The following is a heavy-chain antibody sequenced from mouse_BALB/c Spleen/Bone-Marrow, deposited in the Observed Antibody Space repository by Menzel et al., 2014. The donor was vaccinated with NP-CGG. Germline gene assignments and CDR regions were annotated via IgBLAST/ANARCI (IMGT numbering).Heavy chain of an antibody. Sequence: VQLQQSAPSLVKPSKTLSLTCSVTGDSITSGYWYLIRKFPGNKLEYMGYISYSGSTCYSPSLKSRISITRDTSKNQYYLQLKSVTTEDTATYYCATYDGYYFDYRGQGTTLTVSS. J-gene: IGHJ2*01. CDR2: ISYSGST. V-gene: IGHV3-8*02. CDR1: GDSITSGY. CDR3: ATYDGYYFDY. D-gene: IGHD2-3*01.